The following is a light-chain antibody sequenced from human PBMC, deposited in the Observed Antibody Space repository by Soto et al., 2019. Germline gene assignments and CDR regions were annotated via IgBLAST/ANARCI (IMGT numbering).Light chain of an antibody. Sequence: DIQMTQSPSSLSASVGDRVTITCRASQSINTYLNWYQQKPRKAPNLLIYAASSLQSGVPSRFSGSGSGTDFTLTISSLQPEDFATYYCQQSYNTPRTFGQGTKVEI. CDR3: QQSYNTPRT. CDR1: QSINTY. CDR2: AAS. J-gene: IGKJ1*01. V-gene: IGKV1-39*01.